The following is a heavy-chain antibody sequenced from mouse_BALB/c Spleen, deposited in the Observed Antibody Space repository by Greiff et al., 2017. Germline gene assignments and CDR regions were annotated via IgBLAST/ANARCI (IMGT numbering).Heavy chain of an antibody. Sequence: EVQLVESGGGLVQPGGSRKLSCAASGFTFSSFGMHWVRQAPEKGLEWVACISSGSSTSYYADTVKGRFTISRDNPKNTLFLQMTSLRSEDTAMYYCAREFYGSSYRYAMDYWGQGTSVTVSS. CDR3: AREFYGSSYRYAMDY. CDR2: ISSGSSTS. V-gene: IGHV5-17*02. CDR1: GFTFSSFG. D-gene: IGHD1-1*01. J-gene: IGHJ4*01.